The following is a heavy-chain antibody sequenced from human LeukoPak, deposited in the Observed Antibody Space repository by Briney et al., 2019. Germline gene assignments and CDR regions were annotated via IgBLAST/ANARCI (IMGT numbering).Heavy chain of an antibody. J-gene: IGHJ4*02. Sequence: GGSLRLSCAASGFTFSSYWMHWVRQAPGKGLVWVSRINTDGTNTNYADSVKGRFTISRDNAKNTLYLQMNSLRAEDTAVYYCAKDMSAYCGGDCYIFDYWGQGTLVTVSS. CDR3: AKDMSAYCGGDCYIFDY. D-gene: IGHD2-21*02. CDR1: GFTFSSYW. V-gene: IGHV3-74*01. CDR2: INTDGTNT.